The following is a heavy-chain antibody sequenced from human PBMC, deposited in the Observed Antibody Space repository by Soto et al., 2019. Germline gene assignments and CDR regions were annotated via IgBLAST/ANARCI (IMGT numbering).Heavy chain of an antibody. J-gene: IGHJ6*02. CDR1: GGSISSSSYY. CDR2: IYYSGDI. D-gene: IGHD3-9*01. CDR3: ARGGGIYDILTGYSLYYYGMDV. V-gene: IGHV4-39*07. Sequence: SETLSLTCTVSGGSISSSSYYWGWIRQPPGKGLEWIGYIYYSGDIYYSPSLKSRVTISVDTSKNQFSLKLSSVTAADTAVYYCARGGGIYDILTGYSLYYYGMDVWGQGTTVTVSS.